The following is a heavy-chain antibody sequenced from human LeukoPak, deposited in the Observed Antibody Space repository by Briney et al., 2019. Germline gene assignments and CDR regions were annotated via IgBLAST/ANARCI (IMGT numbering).Heavy chain of an antibody. CDR3: ATEIPSGQQLVGVGFDP. CDR1: GGTFSTYYA. J-gene: IGHJ5*02. CDR2: IIPIVGTA. Sequence: ASVKVSCKASGGTFSTYYAISWVRQAPGQGLEWIGRIIPIVGTANYAQKFQGRVTITADKSTATVYMELSSLRSEDTAVYYCATEIPSGQQLVGVGFDPWGQGTLVTVSS. V-gene: IGHV1-69*04. D-gene: IGHD6-13*01.